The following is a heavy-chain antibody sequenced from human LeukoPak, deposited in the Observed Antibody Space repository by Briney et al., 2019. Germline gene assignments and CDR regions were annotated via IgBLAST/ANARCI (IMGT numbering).Heavy chain of an antibody. CDR3: AREPPRGYFDY. CDR1: GGSISNYY. CDR2: IYYSGST. D-gene: IGHD3-10*01. V-gene: IGHV4-39*07. J-gene: IGHJ4*02. Sequence: NPSETLSLTCTVSGGSISNYYWGWIRQPPGKGLEWIGSIYYSGSTYYNPSLKSRVTISVDTSKNQFSLKLSSVTAADTAVYYCAREPPRGYFDYWGQGTLVTVSS.